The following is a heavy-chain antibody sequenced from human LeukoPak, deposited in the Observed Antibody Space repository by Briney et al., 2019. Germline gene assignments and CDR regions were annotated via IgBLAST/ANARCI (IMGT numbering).Heavy chain of an antibody. CDR1: GFTFSGSA. CDR2: IRSKANSYAT. CDR3: TRLFSGWHLDFDY. D-gene: IGHD6-19*01. Sequence: GGSLRLSCAASGFTFSGSAMHWVRQASGKGLEWVGRIRSKANSYATAYAASVKGRFTISRDDSKNTAYLQMNSLKTEDTAMYYFTRLFSGWHLDFDYWGQGTLVTVSS. J-gene: IGHJ4*02. V-gene: IGHV3-73*01.